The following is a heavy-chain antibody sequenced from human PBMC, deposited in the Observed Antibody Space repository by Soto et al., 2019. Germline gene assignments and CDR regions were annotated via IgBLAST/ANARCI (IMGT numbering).Heavy chain of an antibody. CDR3: ASATTVGWSARGY. CDR2: ISSSSSYI. J-gene: IGHJ4*02. V-gene: IGHV3-21*01. CDR1: GFTFSNYN. D-gene: IGHD3-3*01. Sequence: GGSLRLSCAASGFTFSNYNMDWVRQVPGKGLEWVSSISSSSSYIYYADSVKGRFSISRDNAKKSLYLQMNSLGPEDTAVYYCASATTVGWSARGYWGQGTLVTVSS.